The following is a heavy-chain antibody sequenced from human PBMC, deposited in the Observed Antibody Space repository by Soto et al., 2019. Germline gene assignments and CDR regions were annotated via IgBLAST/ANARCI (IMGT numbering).Heavy chain of an antibody. V-gene: IGHV1-8*01. CDR1: GYTFTTYD. CDR3: VRGGFLSHDHVIIAPATLGFDP. Sequence: GASVKVSCKASGYTFTTYDINWVRQAPGQGLEWMWWMNPNRTNTGYAEKFQGRVTMTRDTSISTAYMELSSLRYDDTAVYYCVRGGFLSHDHVIIAPATLGFDPWGQGTLVTVSP. J-gene: IGHJ5*02. CDR2: MNPNRTNT. D-gene: IGHD2-2*01.